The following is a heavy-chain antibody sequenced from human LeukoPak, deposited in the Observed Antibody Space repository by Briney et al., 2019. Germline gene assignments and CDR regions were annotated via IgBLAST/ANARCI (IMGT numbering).Heavy chain of an antibody. CDR2: INQSGST. CDR3: ARGLELLN. CDR1: VRSLSDNY. J-gene: IGHJ4*02. D-gene: IGHD2/OR15-2a*01. Sequence: PSATLSLTCAVYVRSLSDNYWSWIRQPPGKGMEWIGEINQSGSTNYNPPLRSRLTISIDTSKHQFCLKLSSVTAADTAVYYCARGLELLNWGQGTLVPVSS. V-gene: IGHV4-34*01.